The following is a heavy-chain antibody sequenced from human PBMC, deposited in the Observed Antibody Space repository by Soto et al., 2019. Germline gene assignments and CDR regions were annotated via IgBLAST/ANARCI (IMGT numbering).Heavy chain of an antibody. Sequence: QVQLVESGGGVVQPGRSLRLSCAASGFTFSSYGMHWVRQAPGKGLEWVAVIWYDGSNKYYADSVKGRFTISRDNSKNTLYLQMNSLRAEDTAVYYCARWGDCTNGVCAIDYWGQGTLVTVSS. D-gene: IGHD2-8*01. V-gene: IGHV3-33*01. J-gene: IGHJ4*02. CDR2: IWYDGSNK. CDR1: GFTFSSYG. CDR3: ARWGDCTNGVCAIDY.